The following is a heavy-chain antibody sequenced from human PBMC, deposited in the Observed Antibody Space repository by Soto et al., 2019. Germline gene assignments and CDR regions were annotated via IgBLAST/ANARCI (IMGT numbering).Heavy chain of an antibody. D-gene: IGHD3-16*02. V-gene: IGHV5-51*01. CDR2: IYPGDSDT. J-gene: IGHJ4*02. CDR1: GYSFGNFW. CDR3: TIIKVPSRAKFDY. Sequence: PGESLKISCKGSGYSFGNFWIGWVRQMPGKGLEWMGIIYPGDSDTRYSPSFQGQVTISADKSISSAYLQWSSLKASDTAIYYCTIIKVPSRAKFDYWGQGTMVTVSS.